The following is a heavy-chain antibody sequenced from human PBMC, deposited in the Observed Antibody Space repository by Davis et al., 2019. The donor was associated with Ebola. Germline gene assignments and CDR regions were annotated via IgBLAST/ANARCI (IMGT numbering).Heavy chain of an antibody. V-gene: IGHV4-59*01. CDR2: IYYSGST. CDR1: GGSITSYY. Sequence: SETLSLTCTVSGGSITSYYWSWIRQPPGKGLEWIGYIYYSGSTNYNPSLKSRVTISVDTSKNQFSLKLSSVTAADTAVYYCARDPVNYGDYGSPPYWGQGTLVTVSS. CDR3: ARDPVNYGDYGSPPY. D-gene: IGHD4-17*01. J-gene: IGHJ4*02.